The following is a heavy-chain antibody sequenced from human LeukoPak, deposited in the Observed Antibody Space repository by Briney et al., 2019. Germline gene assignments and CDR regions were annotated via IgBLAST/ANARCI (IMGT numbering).Heavy chain of an antibody. D-gene: IGHD6-19*01. CDR1: GGTFSSYA. J-gene: IGHJ4*02. Sequence: SVKVSCKASGGTFSSYAISWVRQAPGQGFEWMGGIIPIFGTANYAQKFQGRVTITADKSTSTAYMELSSLRSEDTAVYYCASTIAVVPGYFDYWGQGTLVTVSS. CDR3: ASTIAVVPGYFDY. CDR2: IIPIFGTA. V-gene: IGHV1-69*06.